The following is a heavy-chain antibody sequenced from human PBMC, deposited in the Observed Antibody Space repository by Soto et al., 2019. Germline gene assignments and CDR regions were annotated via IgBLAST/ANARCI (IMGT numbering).Heavy chain of an antibody. CDR3: ATSRVFDF. CDR1: GFTFSDYY. J-gene: IGHJ4*02. CDR2: VSSSGTNV. Sequence: QVQLVESGGGLVRPGGFLRLSCAASGFTFSDYYMSWIRQSPGKGLEWLALVSSSGTNVFYADSVKGRFTISRDNAKNSLFLQMDSLKAEDTAVYYCATSRVFDFWGLGTLVSVSS. V-gene: IGHV3-11*01.